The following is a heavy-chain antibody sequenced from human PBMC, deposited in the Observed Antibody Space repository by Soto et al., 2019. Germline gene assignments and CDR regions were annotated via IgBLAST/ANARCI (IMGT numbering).Heavy chain of an antibody. D-gene: IGHD4-17*01. CDR2: ISGSGGST. V-gene: IGHV3-23*01. CDR1: GFTFSSYA. CDR3: AKATTYYVRTVPTRYYGMDV. Sequence: EVQLLESGGGLVQPGGSLRLSCAASGFTFSSYAMSWVRQAPGKGLEWVSAISGSGGSTYYADSVKGRFTISRDNSKNALSRHRNGLGAEDTAVYYCAKATTYYVRTVPTRYYGMDVWGRGTTVTVSS. J-gene: IGHJ6*02.